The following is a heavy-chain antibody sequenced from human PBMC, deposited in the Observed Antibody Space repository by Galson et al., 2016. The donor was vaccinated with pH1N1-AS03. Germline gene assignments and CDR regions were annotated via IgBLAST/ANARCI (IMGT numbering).Heavy chain of an antibody. CDR2: IKSKSDGGTT. V-gene: IGHV3-15*01. Sequence: SLRLSCAASGFTFSNAWMTWVRQAPGKGLEWVGRIKSKSDGGTTDYAAPVKARFTISRDDSKNTLYLQMNSLKTEDTAVYYCSTDETFYYYYGMDVGGRGTTVTVSS. CDR3: STDETFYYYYGMDV. J-gene: IGHJ6*02. CDR1: GFTFSNAW.